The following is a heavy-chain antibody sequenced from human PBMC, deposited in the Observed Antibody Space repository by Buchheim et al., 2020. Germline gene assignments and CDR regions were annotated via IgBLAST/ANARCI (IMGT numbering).Heavy chain of an antibody. D-gene: IGHD3/OR15-3a*01. CDR1: GFTLSSYW. CDR3: ARDGTGGFDN. Sequence: AQLVESGGGLVQPGGSLRLSCAASGFTLSSYWMSWVRQAPGKGVEWVANIRQDGSEKYYVGSVKGRFNISRENAKNSVYLEMNSLRAEDTAVYYCARDGTGGFDNWGQGTL. J-gene: IGHJ4*02. CDR2: IRQDGSEK. V-gene: IGHV3-7*01.